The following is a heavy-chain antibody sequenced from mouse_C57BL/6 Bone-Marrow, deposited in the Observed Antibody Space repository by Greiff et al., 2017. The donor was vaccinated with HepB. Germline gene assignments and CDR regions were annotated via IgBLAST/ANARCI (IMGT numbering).Heavy chain of an antibody. D-gene: IGHD1-1*01. J-gene: IGHJ1*03. CDR2: ISSGGDYI. CDR1: GFTFSSYA. V-gene: IGHV5-9-1*02. CDR3: TRAGYYGSSFVWYFDV. Sequence: DVQLQESGEGLVKPGGSLKLSCAASGFTFSSYAMSWVRQTPEKRLEWVAYISSGGDYIYYADTVKGRFTISRDNARNTLYLQMSSLKSEDTAMYYCTRAGYYGSSFVWYFDVWGTGTTVTVSS.